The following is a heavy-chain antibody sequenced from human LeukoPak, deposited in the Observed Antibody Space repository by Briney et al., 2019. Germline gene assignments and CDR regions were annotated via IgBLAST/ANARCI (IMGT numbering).Heavy chain of an antibody. Sequence: GGSVKVSCKSSGYTFTSHDINWVRQATGQGLEWMGWMNPNSGNTGYAQKFQGRVTITRNTSISTAYMELSSLRSEDTAVYYCARGPAYSNYRSYSNYYMDVWGKGTMVTVSS. J-gene: IGHJ6*03. V-gene: IGHV1-8*01. CDR2: MNPNSGNT. CDR1: GYTFTSHD. D-gene: IGHD4-11*01. CDR3: ARGPAYSNYRSYSNYYMDV.